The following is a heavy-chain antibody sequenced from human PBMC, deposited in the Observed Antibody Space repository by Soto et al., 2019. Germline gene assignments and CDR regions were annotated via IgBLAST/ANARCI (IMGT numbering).Heavy chain of an antibody. V-gene: IGHV4-30-2*01. J-gene: IGHJ4*02. CDR3: ARERGGYGLFDS. CDR2: IYPSGMP. Sequence: QLQLQASGSGLVKPSHTLSLTCTVSGGSISNAAYSWSWIRQPPGKGLEWIGYIYPSGMPFYNPSLRSRVTISIDRSNDQFSLNLKSVTAADTAVYYCARERGGYGLFDSWGQGTLVTVSS. D-gene: IGHD5-18*01. CDR1: GGSISNAAYS.